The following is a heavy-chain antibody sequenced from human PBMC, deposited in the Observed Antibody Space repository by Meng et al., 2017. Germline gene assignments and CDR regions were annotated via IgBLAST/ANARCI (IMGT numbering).Heavy chain of an antibody. J-gene: IGHJ6*02. CDR2: IYYSGST. Sequence: SETLSLTCTVSGGSISSYYWSWIRQPPGKGLEWIGYIYYSGSTNYNPSLKSRVTISVDTSKNQFSLKLSSVTAADTAVYYCARDPTPIIVVANYYYYGMDVWGQGTTVTVSS. D-gene: IGHD3-22*01. V-gene: IGHV4-59*01. CDR1: GGSISSYY. CDR3: ARDPTPIIVVANYYYYGMDV.